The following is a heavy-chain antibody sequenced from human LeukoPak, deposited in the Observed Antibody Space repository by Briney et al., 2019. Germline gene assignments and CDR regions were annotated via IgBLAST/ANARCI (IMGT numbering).Heavy chain of an antibody. J-gene: IGHJ4*02. CDR2: INHSGST. Sequence: SETLSLTCAVYGGSFSGYYWSWIRQPPGKGLEWIGEINHSGSTNYNPSLKSRVTISVDTSKNQFSLKLSSVTAADTAVYYCARSLGYCSSTSCYPYYFDYWGQGTLVTVSS. V-gene: IGHV4-34*01. D-gene: IGHD2-2*01. CDR3: ARSLGYCSSTSCYPYYFDY. CDR1: GGSFSGYY.